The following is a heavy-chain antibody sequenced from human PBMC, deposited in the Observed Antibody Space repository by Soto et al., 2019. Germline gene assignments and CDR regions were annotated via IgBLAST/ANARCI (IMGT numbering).Heavy chain of an antibody. V-gene: IGHV3-33*06. CDR1: GFTFSSYG. CDR2: IWYDGSNK. Sequence: GGSLRLSCAASGFTFSSYGMHWVRQAPGKGLEWVAVIWYDGSNKYYADSVKGRFTISRDNSKNTLYLQMNSLRAEDTAVYYCAKDSSSWYGIDYWGQGTLVTVSS. CDR3: AKDSSSWYGIDY. D-gene: IGHD6-13*01. J-gene: IGHJ4*02.